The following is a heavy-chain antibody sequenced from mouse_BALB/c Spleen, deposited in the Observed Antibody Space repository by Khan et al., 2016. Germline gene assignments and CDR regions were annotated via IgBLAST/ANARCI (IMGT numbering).Heavy chain of an antibody. CDR1: GYTFTDYW. CDR2: INPNTGYT. V-gene: IGHV1-7*01. J-gene: IGHJ3*01. CDR3: ARWMYYYGSSYGWCAY. D-gene: IGHD1-1*01. Sequence: QVQLQQPGAELAKPGASVKMSCKASGYTFTDYWMHWVKQRPGQGLEWIGYINPNTGYTEYNQKFKDKATLTADKSSSTAYMQLSSLTSEDSAVYYWARWMYYYGSSYGWCAYWGQGTLVTVSA.